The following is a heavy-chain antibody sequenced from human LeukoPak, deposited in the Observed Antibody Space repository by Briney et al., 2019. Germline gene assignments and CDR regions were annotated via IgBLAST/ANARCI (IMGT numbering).Heavy chain of an antibody. CDR2: IYPVDSDT. CDR3: ATHGLGYCSGASCQNFDY. J-gene: IGHJ4*02. Sequence: GEALKTSCMGSGYSFTDNWIGWLRQMPGKGREWMGSIYPVDSDTRYSPSLQGHVTISADKSISTASLQWSSLQASDTAMYYCATHGLGYCSGASCQNFDYWGQGTLVTVSS. D-gene: IGHD2-15*01. V-gene: IGHV5-51*01. CDR1: GYSFTDNW.